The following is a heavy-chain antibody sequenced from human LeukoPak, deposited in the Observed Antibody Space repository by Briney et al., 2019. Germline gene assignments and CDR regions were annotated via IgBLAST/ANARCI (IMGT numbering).Heavy chain of an antibody. CDR2: IYYSGST. V-gene: IGHV4-59*01. CDR3: ARSYDSRGYYYYGMDV. Sequence: SETLSLTCTVSSGSISHDYWSWIRQPPGKGLEWIGYIYYSGSTNYNPSLKSRVTISLDTSKNQFSLRLSSVTAADTAVYYCARSYDSRGYYYYGMDVWGQGTTVTVSS. J-gene: IGHJ6*02. D-gene: IGHD3-22*01. CDR1: SGSISHDY.